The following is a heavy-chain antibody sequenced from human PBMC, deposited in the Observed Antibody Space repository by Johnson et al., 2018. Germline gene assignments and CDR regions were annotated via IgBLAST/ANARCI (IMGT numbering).Heavy chain of an antibody. J-gene: IGHJ6*02. CDR3: ARDQGGYDGHYYYGMDV. V-gene: IGHV3-23*01. D-gene: IGHD5-12*01. CDR1: GFTFSSYA. CDR2: ISGSGGNT. Sequence: VQLQESGGGLVQPGGSLRLSCAASGFTFSSYAMSWVRQAPGKGLEWVSGISGSGGNTYYADSVKGRFTISRDNSKNTRYLQMNSLRAEDTAVYYCARDQGGYDGHYYYGMDVWGQGTTVTVSS.